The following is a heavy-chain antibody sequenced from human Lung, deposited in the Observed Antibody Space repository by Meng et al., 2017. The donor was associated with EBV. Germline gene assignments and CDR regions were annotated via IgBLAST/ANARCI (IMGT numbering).Heavy chain of an antibody. Sequence: QVQLQESGPGLVKPSQTLSLTCTVSGGSISSCGHYWSWIRQHPGKSLEWIGYIYYSGSTYYNPSLKSLVSISVDTSNNQFSLKLSSVTAADTAVYYCARAVDTGYFDYWGQGTLVTVSS. D-gene: IGHD5-18*01. J-gene: IGHJ4*02. CDR1: GGSISSCGHY. CDR3: ARAVDTGYFDY. CDR2: IYYSGST. V-gene: IGHV4-31*01.